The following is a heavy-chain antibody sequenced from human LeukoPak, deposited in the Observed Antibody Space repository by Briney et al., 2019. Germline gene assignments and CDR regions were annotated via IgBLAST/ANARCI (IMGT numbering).Heavy chain of an antibody. D-gene: IGHD3-10*01. CDR1: EFTFSSYW. CDR2: INEAGVEK. Sequence: GGSLRLSCEASEFTFSSYWMHWVRQPPGKGLEWVANINEAGVEKYHVDSVKGRFTIFRDNTKNSLYLQMNNLRAEDTAVYYCARELSRTGAFDYWGQGTLVTVSS. V-gene: IGHV3-7*03. J-gene: IGHJ4*02. CDR3: ARELSRTGAFDY.